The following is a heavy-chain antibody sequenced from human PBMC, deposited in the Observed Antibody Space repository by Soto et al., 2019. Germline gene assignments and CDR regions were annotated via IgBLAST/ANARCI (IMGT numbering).Heavy chain of an antibody. J-gene: IGHJ4*02. D-gene: IGHD3-10*01. V-gene: IGHV3-72*01. CDR2: SKNKADSYTT. CDR1: GFTFSDHY. Sequence: EVQLVESGGGLVQPGGSLRLSCAASGFTFSDHYMDWVRKAPGKGLEWVGRSKNKADSYTTEYAASVKGRFTISGDGSKNSLFLQMNSLKTEYTAVYYCTVWGSGNDFGAAWGQGILVTVSS. CDR3: TVWGSGNDFGAA.